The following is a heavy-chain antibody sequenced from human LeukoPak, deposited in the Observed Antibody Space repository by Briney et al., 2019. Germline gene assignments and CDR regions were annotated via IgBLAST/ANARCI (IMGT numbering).Heavy chain of an antibody. CDR2: VYHSGST. Sequence: PSQTLSLTCTVSGGSINSDGYFWSWIRQHPGKGLEWIGYVYHSGSTYYNPSLKSRITILIDTSRSRFSLRLSSVTAADTAMYFCARERADWYFDLWGRGTLVTVSS. V-gene: IGHV4-31*03. D-gene: IGHD6-19*01. CDR1: GGSINSDGYF. J-gene: IGHJ2*01. CDR3: ARERADWYFDL.